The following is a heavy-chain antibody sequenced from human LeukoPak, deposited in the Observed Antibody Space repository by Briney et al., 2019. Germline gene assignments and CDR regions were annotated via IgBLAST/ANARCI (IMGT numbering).Heavy chain of an antibody. D-gene: IGHD3-22*01. J-gene: IGHJ4*02. Sequence: GGSLRLFCAASGFTFSSYGMHWVRQAPGKGLEWVAFIRYDGSNKYYADSVKGRFTISRDNSKNTLNLQMNSLRAEDTAVYYCARDGPYYDSTPTAYWGQGTLVTVSS. V-gene: IGHV3-30*02. CDR2: IRYDGSNK. CDR3: ARDGPYYDSTPTAY. CDR1: GFTFSSYG.